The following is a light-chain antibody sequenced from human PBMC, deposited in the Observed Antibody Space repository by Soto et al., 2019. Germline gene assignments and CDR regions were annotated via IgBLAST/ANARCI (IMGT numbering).Light chain of an antibody. CDR3: QQYDKYAWT. CDR1: QSISSW. Sequence: DIPMTQSPSTLSASVGARVTITCRASQSISSWLAWYQQKPVKAPKLLIYKASTLESGVPSRFSGSGAGTEFTLTISSLQPDDFATYYCQQYDKYAWTFGQGTKVEIK. CDR2: KAS. V-gene: IGKV1-5*03. J-gene: IGKJ1*01.